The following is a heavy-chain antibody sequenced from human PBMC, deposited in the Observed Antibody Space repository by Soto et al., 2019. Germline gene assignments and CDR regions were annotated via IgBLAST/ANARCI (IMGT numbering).Heavy chain of an antibody. D-gene: IGHD6-19*01. CDR3: ARDLMRRYSSGWRYYFGMDV. Sequence: SQTLSLTCAISGYSVASNSAAWNWIRQSPSRGLEWLGRTYYRSKWYNDYAVSVKSRITINPDTSKNQFSRQLNSVTPEDTAVYYCARDLMRRYSSGWRYYFGMDVWGQGTTVNDSS. V-gene: IGHV6-1*01. CDR2: TYYRSKWYN. CDR1: GYSVASNSAA. J-gene: IGHJ6*02.